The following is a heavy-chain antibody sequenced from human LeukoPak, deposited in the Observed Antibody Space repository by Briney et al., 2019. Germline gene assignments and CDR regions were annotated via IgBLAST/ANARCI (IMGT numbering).Heavy chain of an antibody. J-gene: IGHJ4*02. V-gene: IGHV4-39*07. CDR2: INHSGST. CDR3: ARRTTVTIPFGY. Sequence: SETLSLTCTVSGGSISSSSYYWSWIRQPPGKGLEWSGEINHSGSTNYNPSLKSRVTISVDKSKNQFSLKLSSVTAADTAVYYCARRTTVTIPFGYWGQGTLVIVSS. CDR1: GGSISSSSYY. D-gene: IGHD4-11*01.